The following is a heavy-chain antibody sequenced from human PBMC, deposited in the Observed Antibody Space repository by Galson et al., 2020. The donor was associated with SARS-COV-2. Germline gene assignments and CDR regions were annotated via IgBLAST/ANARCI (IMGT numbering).Heavy chain of an antibody. J-gene: IGHJ4*02. CDR1: GFTFSSYG. D-gene: IGHD6-19*01. CDR2: IWYDGSNK. Sequence: GGSLRLSCAASGFTFSSYGMHWVRQAPGKGLEWVAVIWYDGSNKYYADSVKGRFTISRDNSKNTLYLQMNSLRAEDTAVYYCAKAHWGYSSGWYYVDYWGQGALVTGSS. CDR3: AKAHWGYSSGWYYVDY. V-gene: IGHV3-33*06.